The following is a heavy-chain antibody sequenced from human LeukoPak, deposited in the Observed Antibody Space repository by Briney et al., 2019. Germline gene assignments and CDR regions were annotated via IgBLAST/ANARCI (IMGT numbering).Heavy chain of an antibody. CDR1: GFTFSSYA. D-gene: IGHD6-13*01. CDR3: AKPPSEGSSSWWGPFDY. V-gene: IGHV3-23*01. Sequence: AGGSLRLSCAASGFTFSSYAMSWVRQAPGKGLEWVSAISGSGGSTYYADSVKGRFTISRDNSKNTLYLQMNSLRAEDTAVYYCAKPPSEGSSSWWGPFDYWGQGTLVTVSS. CDR2: ISGSGGST. J-gene: IGHJ4*02.